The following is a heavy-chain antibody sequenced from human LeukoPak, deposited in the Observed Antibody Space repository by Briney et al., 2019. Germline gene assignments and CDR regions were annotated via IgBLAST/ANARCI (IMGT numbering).Heavy chain of an antibody. CDR1: GGSITSSSSY. V-gene: IGHV4-39*07. CDR3: ARDGGSEQFDY. J-gene: IGHJ4*02. Sequence: PSQTLSLTCTVSGGSITSSSSYWGWLRQPPRKGLEWIGTFHYSESPRYNPSLKSRGTISVDTSKNQFSLKLTSVTAADTAVYYCARDGGSEQFDYWGQGTLVTVSS. D-gene: IGHD2-15*01. CDR2: FHYSESP.